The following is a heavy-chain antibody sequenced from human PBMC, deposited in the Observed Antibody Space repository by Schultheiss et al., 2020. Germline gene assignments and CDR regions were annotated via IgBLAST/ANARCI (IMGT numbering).Heavy chain of an antibody. CDR1: GGSFSGYY. J-gene: IGHJ5*02. CDR3: ARTKQQGRGFDP. Sequence: SETLSLTCAVYGGSFSGYYWSWIRQPPGKGLEWIGEINHSGSTNYNPSLKSRVTISVDTSKNQFSLKLSSVTAADTAVYYCARTKQQGRGFDPWGQGTLVNVYS. V-gene: IGHV4-34*01. D-gene: IGHD6-13*01. CDR2: INHSGST.